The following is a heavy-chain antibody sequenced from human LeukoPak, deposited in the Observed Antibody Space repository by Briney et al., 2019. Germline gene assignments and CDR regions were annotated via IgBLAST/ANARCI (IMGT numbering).Heavy chain of an antibody. J-gene: IGHJ6*03. V-gene: IGHV3-15*01. CDR2: IKSKTDGATT. CDR1: GYTFSSAW. D-gene: IGHD1-7*01. CDR3: TADLGTTSLQDYYYYMDV. Sequence: GGSLRLSCAASGYTFSSAWMSWVRQAPGKGLEWVGRIKSKTDGATTDYTAPVKGRFTISRDDSKNTLYLQMNSLKTEDTAVYYCTADLGTTSLQDYYYYMDVWGDGTTVTVSS.